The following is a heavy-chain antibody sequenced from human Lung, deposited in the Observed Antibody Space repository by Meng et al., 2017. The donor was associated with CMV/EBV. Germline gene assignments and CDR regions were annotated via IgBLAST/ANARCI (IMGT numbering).Heavy chain of an antibody. CDR1: GFTVSSNY. CDR2: IYSGGIT. Sequence: SCAASGFTVSSNYMNWVRQAPGKGLEWVSVIYSGGITYYEDSVKGRFTITRDNSKNTLYLQMNSLRAEDTAVYYCARDRRGESSGYVFDTGYFDLWXRGTLVTVSS. V-gene: IGHV3-53*01. CDR3: ARDRRGESSGYVFDTGYFDL. J-gene: IGHJ2*01. D-gene: IGHD3-22*01.